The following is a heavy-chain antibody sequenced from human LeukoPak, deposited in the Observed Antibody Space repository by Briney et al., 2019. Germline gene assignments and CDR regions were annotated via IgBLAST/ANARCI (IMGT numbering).Heavy chain of an antibody. D-gene: IGHD1-26*01. CDR3: ARHEGGSYYHYFQY. V-gene: IGHV4-34*01. J-gene: IGHJ1*01. CDR1: GGSFSGYY. Sequence: PSETLSLTCAVYGGSFSGYYWSWIRQPPGKGLEWIGEINHSGSTNYNPSLKSRVTISVDTSKNQFSLKLSSVTAADTAVYYCARHEGGSYYHYFQYWGQGTLVTVSS. CDR2: INHSGST.